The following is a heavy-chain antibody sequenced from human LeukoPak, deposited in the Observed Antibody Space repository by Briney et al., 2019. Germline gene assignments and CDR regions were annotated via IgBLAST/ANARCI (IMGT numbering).Heavy chain of an antibody. CDR2: IYSTGST. Sequence: SETLSLTCAVYGGSFSSYYWSWIRQPPGKGLEWIAYIYSTGSTNYNPSLRSRVTISVDTSKNQFSLKLSSVTAADTAVYYCARRVGNKDFFDIWGQGTMVTVSS. V-gene: IGHV4-59*08. J-gene: IGHJ3*02. CDR3: ARRVGNKDFFDI. D-gene: IGHD1-26*01. CDR1: GGSFSSYY.